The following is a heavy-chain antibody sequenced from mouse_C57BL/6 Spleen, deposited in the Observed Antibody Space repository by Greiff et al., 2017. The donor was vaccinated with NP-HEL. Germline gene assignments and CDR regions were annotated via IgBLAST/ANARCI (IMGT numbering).Heavy chain of an antibody. CDR3: ARREGYYVFAY. Sequence: EVQLQQSGPELVKPGASVKIPCKASGYTFTDYNMDWVKQSHGKSLEWIGDINPNNGGTIYNQKFKGKATLTVDKSSSTAYMELRSLTSEDTAVYYCARREGYYVFAYWGQGTLVTVSA. V-gene: IGHV1-18*01. CDR1: GYTFTDYN. D-gene: IGHD2-3*01. J-gene: IGHJ3*01. CDR2: INPNNGGT.